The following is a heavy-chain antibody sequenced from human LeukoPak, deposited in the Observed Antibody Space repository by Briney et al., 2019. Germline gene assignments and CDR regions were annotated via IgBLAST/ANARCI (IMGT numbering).Heavy chain of an antibody. J-gene: IGHJ3*02. CDR1: GFTFNSYN. Sequence: GGSLRLSCAASGFTFNSYNMHWVRQAPGKGLEWVSSISSSSSSGDSVRGRFTISRDNAKNSLYLQMNSLRAEDTAVYYCANDYYDSSGYSDAFDIWGQGTMVTVSS. CDR2: ISSSSS. D-gene: IGHD3-22*01. CDR3: ANDYYDSSGYSDAFDI. V-gene: IGHV3-21*01.